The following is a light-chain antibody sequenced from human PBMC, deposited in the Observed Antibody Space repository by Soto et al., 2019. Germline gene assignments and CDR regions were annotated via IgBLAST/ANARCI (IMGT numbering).Light chain of an antibody. J-gene: IGKJ1*01. CDR2: DAS. CDR1: EDVSSK. V-gene: IGKV3-15*01. Sequence: IFMTQSPATLSVSPGERATLSCRASEDVSSKLAWYQQKPGLPPRLVIYDASTRATGIPGRFSGSGSGKDFTLSISGLHSEDFAIYYCLQYDTWPPGTFGQGTKVEI. CDR3: LQYDTWPPGT.